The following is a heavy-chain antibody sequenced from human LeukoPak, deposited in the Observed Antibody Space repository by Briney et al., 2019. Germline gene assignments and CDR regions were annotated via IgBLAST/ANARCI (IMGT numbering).Heavy chain of an antibody. Sequence: TSETLSLTCTVSGGSISSSSYYWGWIRQPPGKGLEWIGSIYYSGSTYYNPSLKSRVTISVDTSKNQFSLKLSSVTAADTAVYYCARNSCSGGSCYENRGYFDYWGQGTLVTVSS. D-gene: IGHD2-15*01. CDR1: GGSISSSSYY. V-gene: IGHV4-39*01. CDR2: IYYSGST. CDR3: ARNSCSGGSCYENRGYFDY. J-gene: IGHJ4*02.